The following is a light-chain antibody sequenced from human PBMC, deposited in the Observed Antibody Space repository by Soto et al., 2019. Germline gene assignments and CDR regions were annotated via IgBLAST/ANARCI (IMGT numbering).Light chain of an antibody. CDR2: EVS. CDR1: SSDIGGYDY. J-gene: IGLJ1*01. V-gene: IGLV2-14*01. CDR3: TSYTSSSTNYV. Sequence: QPVLTQPASVSGSPGQSITISCTGTSSDIGGYDYVSWYQQHPGKAPKLMIYEVSNRPSGVSNRFSGSKSGNTASLTISGLQAEDEADDYCTSYTSSSTNYVFGTGTKLTVL.